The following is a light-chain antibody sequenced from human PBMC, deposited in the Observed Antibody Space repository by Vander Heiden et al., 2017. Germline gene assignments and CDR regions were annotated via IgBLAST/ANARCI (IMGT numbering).Light chain of an antibody. V-gene: IGLV3-21*02. J-gene: IGLJ2*01. Sequence: SYVLTQPPSVSVAPGQTARITCGGNNIGSKSVHWYQQKPAQAPVLVVYDDRDRHSGIPERFSGSNSGSTATLTISRVEAGEEADYYCQVWDSSSDHVVFGGGTKLTVL. CDR1: NIGSKS. CDR2: DDR. CDR3: QVWDSSSDHVV.